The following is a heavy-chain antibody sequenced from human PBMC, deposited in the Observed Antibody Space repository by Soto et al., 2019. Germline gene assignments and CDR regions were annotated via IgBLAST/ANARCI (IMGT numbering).Heavy chain of an antibody. CDR3: AKDIKTYYDFWSGYSGHYGMDV. CDR2: ISYDGSNK. Sequence: QVQLVESGGGVVQPGRSLRLSCAASGFTFSSYGMHWVRQAPGKGLEWVAVISYDGSNKYYADSVKGRFTNSRDNSKNTLYLQMNSLRAEDTAVYYCAKDIKTYYDFWSGYSGHYGMDVWGQGTTVTVSS. J-gene: IGHJ6*02. V-gene: IGHV3-30*18. CDR1: GFTFSSYG. D-gene: IGHD3-3*01.